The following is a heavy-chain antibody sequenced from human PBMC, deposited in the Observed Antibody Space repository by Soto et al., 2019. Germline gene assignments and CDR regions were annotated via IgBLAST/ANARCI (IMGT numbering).Heavy chain of an antibody. CDR3: ARGSSAFDW. CDR2: IDYSGNT. V-gene: IGHV4-59*01. Sequence: SETPSLTCAVSGGSINSYYWSWIRQPPGKGLEWIASIDYSGNTNCDPSLKSRVAISVDTSKNQFSLKLSSVTAADTAVYFCARGSSAFDWWGQGTLVTVSS. D-gene: IGHD5-12*01. CDR1: GGSINSYY. J-gene: IGHJ4*02.